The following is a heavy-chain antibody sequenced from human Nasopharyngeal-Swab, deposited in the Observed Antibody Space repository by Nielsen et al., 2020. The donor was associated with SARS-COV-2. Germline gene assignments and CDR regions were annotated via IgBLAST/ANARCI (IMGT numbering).Heavy chain of an antibody. CDR3: AKDPYYDFWSGYYFDY. J-gene: IGHJ4*02. CDR2: ISGSVGST. Sequence: GESLKISCAASGFTFDDYAMSWVRQAPGKGLEWVSAISGSVGSTYYADSVKGRFTISRDNSKNTLYLQMNSLRAEDTAVYYCAKDPYYDFWSGYYFDYWGQGTLVTVSS. V-gene: IGHV3-23*01. D-gene: IGHD3-3*01. CDR1: GFTFDDYA.